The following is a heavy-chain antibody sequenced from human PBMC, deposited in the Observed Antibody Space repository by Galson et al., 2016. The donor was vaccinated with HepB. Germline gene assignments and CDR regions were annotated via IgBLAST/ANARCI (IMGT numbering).Heavy chain of an antibody. J-gene: IGHJ4*02. D-gene: IGHD2-15*01. Sequence: SVKVSCKASGYTFASYGICWVRQAPGQGLEWLGWISAYNGYTNHAQKFRDRVTLTTDTSTSTAYMELRSLRSDDTAVYFCVRSVCNGGTCYFDFDFWGQGTLVTVSS. CDR3: VRSVCNGGTCYFDFDF. CDR1: GYTFASYG. CDR2: ISAYNGYT. V-gene: IGHV1-18*01.